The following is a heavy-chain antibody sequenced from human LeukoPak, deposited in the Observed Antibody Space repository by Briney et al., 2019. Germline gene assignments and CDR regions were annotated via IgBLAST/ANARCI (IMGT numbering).Heavy chain of an antibody. V-gene: IGHV4-30-4*08. Sequence: SETLSLTCTVSGGSISSGDYYWSWIRQPPGKCLEWIGYIYYSGSTYYNPSLKSRVTISVDTSKNQFSLKLSSVTAADTAVYYCARELSVVVPAATFDYCDYWGQGTLVTVSS. CDR2: IYYSGST. CDR1: GGSISSGDYY. D-gene: IGHD2-2*01. J-gene: IGHJ4*02. CDR3: ARELSVVVPAATFDYCDY.